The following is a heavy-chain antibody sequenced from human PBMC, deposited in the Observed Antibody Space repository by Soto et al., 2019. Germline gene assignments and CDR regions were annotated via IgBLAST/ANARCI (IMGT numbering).Heavy chain of an antibody. CDR3: AITCSSTSCPSYYYYGMDV. J-gene: IGHJ6*02. V-gene: IGHV5-51*01. Sequence: GESLKISCKGSGYSFTSYWIGWVRQMPGKGLEWMGIIYPGDSDTRYSPSFRGQVTISADKSISTAYLQWSSLKASDTAMYYCAITCSSTSCPSYYYYGMDVWGQGTTVTVSS. D-gene: IGHD2-2*01. CDR1: GYSFTSYW. CDR2: IYPGDSDT.